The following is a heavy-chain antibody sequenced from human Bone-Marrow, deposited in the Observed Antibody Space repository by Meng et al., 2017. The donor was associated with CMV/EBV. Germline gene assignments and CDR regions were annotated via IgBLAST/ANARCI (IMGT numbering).Heavy chain of an antibody. CDR3: ASSSSSWFFDY. D-gene: IGHD6-13*01. Sequence: GESLKISCAASGFTFSDYYMSWIRQAPGKGLEWVSVIYSGGSTYYADSVKGRFTISRDNSKNTLYLQMNSLRAEDTAVYYCASSSSSWFFDYWGQGTLVTVSS. CDR2: IYSGGST. V-gene: IGHV3-53*01. CDR1: GFTFSDYY. J-gene: IGHJ4*02.